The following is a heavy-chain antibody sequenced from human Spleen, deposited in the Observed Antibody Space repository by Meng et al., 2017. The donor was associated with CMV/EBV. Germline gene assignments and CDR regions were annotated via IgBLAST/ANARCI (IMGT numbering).Heavy chain of an antibody. CDR2: IYYSGST. V-gene: IGHV4-59*02. D-gene: IGHD3-9*01. CDR1: GGSVSTYY. Sequence: SETLSLTCTVSGGSVSTYYWSWIRQPPGKGLEWIGYIYYSGSTNYNPSLKSRVTISVDTSKNQFSLKLSSVTAADTAVYYCARDRVSYDILTGYPYGMDVWGQGTTVTVSS. J-gene: IGHJ6*02. CDR3: ARDRVSYDILTGYPYGMDV.